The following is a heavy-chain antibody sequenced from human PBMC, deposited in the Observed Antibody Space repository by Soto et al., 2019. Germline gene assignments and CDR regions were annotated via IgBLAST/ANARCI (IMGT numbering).Heavy chain of an antibody. CDR2: INHSGST. Sequence: SETLSLTCAVYGGSFSGYYWSWIRQPPGKGLEWIGEINHSGSTNYNPSLKSRVTISVDTSKNQFSLKLSSVTAADTAVYYCARALSGEFDYWGQGTLVTVSS. V-gene: IGHV4-34*01. J-gene: IGHJ4*02. CDR1: GGSFSGYY. D-gene: IGHD3-10*01. CDR3: ARALSGEFDY.